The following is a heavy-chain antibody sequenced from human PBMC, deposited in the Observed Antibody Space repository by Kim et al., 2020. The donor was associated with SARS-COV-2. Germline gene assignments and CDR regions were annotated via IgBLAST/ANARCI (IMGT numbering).Heavy chain of an antibody. CDR1: GFTFSSFA. V-gene: IGHV3-23*01. CDR2: IRGSGVGT. Sequence: GGSLRLSCATSGFTFSSFAMSWVRQAPGKGLEWVSGIRGSGVGTYYADSVKGRFTISRDNSKNTLYLQMNSLRAEDTAVYYCAKLVNGWYTGTFDIWGQGTMVTVSS. J-gene: IGHJ3*02. CDR3: AKLVNGWYTGTFDI. D-gene: IGHD6-19*01.